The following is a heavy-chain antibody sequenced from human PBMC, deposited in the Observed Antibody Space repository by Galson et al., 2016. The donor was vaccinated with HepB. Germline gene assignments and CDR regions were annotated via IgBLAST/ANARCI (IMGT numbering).Heavy chain of an antibody. CDR2: IHRGGGT. J-gene: IGHJ4*02. V-gene: IGHV3-66*01. D-gene: IGHD2-15*01. CDR1: GFTVSAGS. CDR3: AVVGGVSRD. Sequence: SLRLSCAASGFTVSAGSMTWVRQAPGKGLEWVSTIHRGGGTYYTYSVKGRFTIARDSSKNTLYLQMSSLKVEDTAVYYCAVVGGVSRDWGQRTLVTVSS.